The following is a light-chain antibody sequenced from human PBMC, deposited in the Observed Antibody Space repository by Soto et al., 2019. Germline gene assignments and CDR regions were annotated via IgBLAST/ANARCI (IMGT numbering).Light chain of an antibody. J-gene: IGLJ2*01. CDR2: DVS. CDR1: SSDVGNYNY. V-gene: IGLV2-14*01. CDR3: SAYTRTSSLV. Sequence: QSVLTQPASVSGSPGQSITISCTGTSSDVGNYNYVSWYQQRPGKAPTLMIYDVSNRPSGVSNRFSASKSGNTASLTISGLQADDEDDYYCSAYTRTSSLVFGGGTKLTVL.